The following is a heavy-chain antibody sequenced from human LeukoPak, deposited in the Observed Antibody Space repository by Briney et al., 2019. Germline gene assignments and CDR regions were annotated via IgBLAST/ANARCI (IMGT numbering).Heavy chain of an antibody. J-gene: IGHJ4*02. CDR1: GFTFDDYA. CDR3: ARTDY. CDR2: ISWNSGSI. Sequence: GGSLRLSCAASGFTFDDYAMHWVRQAPGKGLEWVSGISWNSGSIGYADSVKGRFTISRDDAKNSLYLQMNSLRAEDTALYYCARTDYWGQGTLVTVSS. V-gene: IGHV3-9*01.